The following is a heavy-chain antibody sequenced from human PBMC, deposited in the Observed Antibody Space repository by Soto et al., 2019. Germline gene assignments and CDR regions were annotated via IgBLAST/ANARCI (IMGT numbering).Heavy chain of an antibody. J-gene: IGHJ4*02. CDR2: ISSSSSYI. CDR3: ASDRQLIVVVSSPLDY. D-gene: IGHD3-22*01. V-gene: IGHV3-21*01. CDR1: GFTFSSYS. Sequence: EVQLVESGGGLVKPGGSLRLSCAASGFTFSSYSMNWVRQAPGKGLEWVSSISSSSSYIYYADSVKGRFTISRDNAKNSLYLQMNSLRAEDTAVYYCASDRQLIVVVSSPLDYWGQGTLVTVSS.